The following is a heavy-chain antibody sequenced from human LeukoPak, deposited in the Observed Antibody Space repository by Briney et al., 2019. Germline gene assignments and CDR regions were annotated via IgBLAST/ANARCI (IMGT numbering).Heavy chain of an antibody. CDR2: ISGSGGST. CDR1: GFTFSSYA. J-gene: IGHJ4*02. V-gene: IGHV3-23*01. Sequence: AGASLRLSCAASGFTFSSYAISSVRQAPGEGMELVSAISGSGGSTYYADSVKGRFTTSRDNSKNTLYLQMNSLRAEDTGVYYCAKDRGPFGELFISYWGYFDYWGQGTLVTVSS. D-gene: IGHD3-10*01. CDR3: AKDRGPFGELFISYWGYFDY.